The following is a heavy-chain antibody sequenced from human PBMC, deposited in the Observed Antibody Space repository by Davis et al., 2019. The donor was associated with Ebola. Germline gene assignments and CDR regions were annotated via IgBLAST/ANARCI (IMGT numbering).Heavy chain of an antibody. CDR2: ISYDGSNK. V-gene: IGHV3-30*18. Sequence: GESLKISCAASGFTFSSYGMHWVRQAPGEGLAGVAVISYDGSNKYYADSVKGRFTISRDNSKNTLDLQMNSLRAEDTAVYYCAKGSVTIFGVAPDYYGMDVWGKGTTVTVSS. D-gene: IGHD3-3*01. CDR1: GFTFSSYG. J-gene: IGHJ6*04. CDR3: AKGSVTIFGVAPDYYGMDV.